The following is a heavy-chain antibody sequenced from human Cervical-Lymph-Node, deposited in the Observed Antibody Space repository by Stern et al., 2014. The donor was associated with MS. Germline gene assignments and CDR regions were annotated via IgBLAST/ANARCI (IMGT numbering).Heavy chain of an antibody. D-gene: IGHD6-13*01. V-gene: IGHV4-59*01. CDR3: AREALAAGGLDY. J-gene: IGHJ4*02. CDR1: GGSISSYY. Sequence: VQLEESGPGLVKPSETLSLTCTVSGGSISSYYWSWIRQPPGKGLEWIGYIYYSGSTNYNPSLKSRVTISVDTSKNQFSLKLSSVTAADTAVYYCAREALAAGGLDYWGQGTLVTVSS. CDR2: IYYSGST.